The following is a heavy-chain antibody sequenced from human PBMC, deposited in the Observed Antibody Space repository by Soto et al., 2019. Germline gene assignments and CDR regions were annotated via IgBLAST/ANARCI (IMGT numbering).Heavy chain of an antibody. CDR1: GFTFSNAW. D-gene: IGHD2-15*01. CDR3: ARDYCSGGTCYEGY. V-gene: IGHV3-15*07. Sequence: PGGSLRLSCAASGFTFSNAWINWVRQAPGKGLEWVGRVKSKNDGGTTDFAAPVKGRFAISRDDSKNMVYLEMNSLQTEDTAIYYCARDYCSGGTCYEGYWGQGTLVTVSS. J-gene: IGHJ4*02. CDR2: VKSKNDGGTT.